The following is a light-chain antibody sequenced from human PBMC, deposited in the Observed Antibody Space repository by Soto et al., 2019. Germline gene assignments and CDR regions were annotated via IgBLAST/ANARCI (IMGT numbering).Light chain of an antibody. CDR2: GAS. Sequence: IVLTQSPCTLSLSPGERATLSCRASQSVSSSYLAWYQQKPGQAPRFLMYGASSRATGIPDRFSGSGSGTDFTLTISGLQSEDSAVYFCQQYNNWPFSFGQGTRLEIK. J-gene: IGKJ5*01. CDR1: QSVSSSY. V-gene: IGKV3-20*01. CDR3: QQYNNWPFS.